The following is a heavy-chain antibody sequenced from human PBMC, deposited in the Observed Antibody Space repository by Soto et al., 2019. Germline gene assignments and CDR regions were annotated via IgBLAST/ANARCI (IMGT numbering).Heavy chain of an antibody. Sequence: ASVKVSCKASGYTFTGYYMHWVRQAPGQGLEWMGWINPNSGGTNYAQKFQGWVTMTRDTSISTAYMELSRLRSDDTDLYYCASPGLQRERTANDYYFDYWGQGTLVTVSS. V-gene: IGHV1-2*04. CDR3: ASPGLQRERTANDYYFDY. J-gene: IGHJ4*02. D-gene: IGHD1-1*01. CDR2: INPNSGGT. CDR1: GYTFTGYY.